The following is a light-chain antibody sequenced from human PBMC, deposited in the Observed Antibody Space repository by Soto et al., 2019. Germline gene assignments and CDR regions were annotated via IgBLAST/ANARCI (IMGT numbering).Light chain of an antibody. Sequence: EIVKTQSPATLSVSPGERATLSCRASQSVSSNLAWYQQKPGQAPRLLIYGASTRATGIPARFSGSGSGTEFTLTISSLQSEDFAVYFCQQYNRFPSLTFGGGTRVEIK. CDR3: QQYNRFPSLT. V-gene: IGKV3-15*01. J-gene: IGKJ4*01. CDR1: QSVSSN. CDR2: GAS.